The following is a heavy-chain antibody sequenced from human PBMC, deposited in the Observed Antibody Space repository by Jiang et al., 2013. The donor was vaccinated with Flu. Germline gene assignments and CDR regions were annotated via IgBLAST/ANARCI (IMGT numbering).Heavy chain of an antibody. J-gene: IGHJ3*02. V-gene: IGHV4-59*01. CDR3: ARERWYYDSSGYYGRRSDAFDI. Sequence: GPGLVKPSETLSLTCTVSGGSISSYYWSWIRQPPGKGLEWIGYIYYSGSTNYNPSLKSRVTISVDTSKNQFSLKLSSVTAADTAVYYCARERWYYDSSGYYGRRSDAFDIVGPRDNGHRLF. CDR1: GGSISSYY. D-gene: IGHD3-22*01. CDR2: IYYSGST.